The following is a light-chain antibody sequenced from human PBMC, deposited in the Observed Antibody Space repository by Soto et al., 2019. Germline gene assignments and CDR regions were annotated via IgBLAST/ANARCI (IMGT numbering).Light chain of an antibody. V-gene: IGKV1-5*03. J-gene: IGKJ1*01. Sequence: SQMTQSPPSLSASVGDRVTISFRASQSISSWLAWYQQKPGKAPKLLIYKASSLESGVPSRFSGSGSGTEFTLTISSLQPDDFATYYCQQYNSYWTFGQGTKVDIK. CDR1: QSISSW. CDR2: KAS. CDR3: QQYNSYWT.